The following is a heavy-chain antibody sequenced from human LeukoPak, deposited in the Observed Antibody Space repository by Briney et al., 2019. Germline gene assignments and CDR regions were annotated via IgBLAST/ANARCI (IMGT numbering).Heavy chain of an antibody. V-gene: IGHV3-21*01. D-gene: IGHD5-18*01. CDR2: ISSSSSYI. J-gene: IGHJ6*02. CDR3: ARDSGYSYGYDYYYYGMDV. CDR1: GFTFSSYS. Sequence: GGSLRLSCAASGFTFSSYSMNWVRQAPGKGLEWVSSISSSSSYIYYADSVKGRFTISRDNAKNSLYLQMNSLRAEDTVVYYCARDSGYSYGYDYYYYGMDVWGQGTTVTVSS.